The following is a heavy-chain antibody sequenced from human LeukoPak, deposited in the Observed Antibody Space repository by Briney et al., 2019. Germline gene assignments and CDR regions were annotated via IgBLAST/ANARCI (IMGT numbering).Heavy chain of an antibody. CDR2: IWFDGSNK. J-gene: IGHJ3*02. CDR3: AREQYGSDDALDI. V-gene: IGHV3-33*01. Sequence: PGRSLRLSCAGSGYTFSRYGLHWVRPTPGKGLEWDAVIWFDGSNKYSADSVKGRFTVSRDNSKNTMDLQMNSLRAEDTAVYYCAREQYGSDDALDIWGQGTMVTVSS. D-gene: IGHD4-17*01. CDR1: GYTFSRYG.